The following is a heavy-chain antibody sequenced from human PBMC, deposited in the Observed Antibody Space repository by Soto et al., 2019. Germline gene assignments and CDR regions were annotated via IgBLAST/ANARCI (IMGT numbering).Heavy chain of an antibody. Sequence: SETLSLTCTVSGGSISSSSWNWIRQAPGKRLEWIGCIFYTGSTNFNPSLESRVAMSLDTSKNQFSLRLSSVTAADTAVYYCARRVQANGVIIQDNWLAPWGQGTRVTVS. CDR3: ARRVQANGVIIQDNWLAP. V-gene: IGHV4-59*08. J-gene: IGHJ5*02. CDR1: GGSISSSS. CDR2: IFYTGST. D-gene: IGHD3-10*01.